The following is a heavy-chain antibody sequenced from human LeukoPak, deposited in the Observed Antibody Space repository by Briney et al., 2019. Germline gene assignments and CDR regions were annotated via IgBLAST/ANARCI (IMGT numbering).Heavy chain of an antibody. CDR3: ARRPGIAAAGPGPFDY. D-gene: IGHD6-13*01. CDR2: ISYDGSNI. J-gene: IGHJ4*02. V-gene: IGHV3-30*01. Sequence: GGSLRLSCAASGFTFTSYAMHWVRQAPGKGLEWVAVISYDGSNIYYADSVKGRFTISRDNSKNTMYLQMNSLRAEDTAVYFCARRPGIAAAGPGPFDYWGQGTLVTVSS. CDR1: GFTFTSYA.